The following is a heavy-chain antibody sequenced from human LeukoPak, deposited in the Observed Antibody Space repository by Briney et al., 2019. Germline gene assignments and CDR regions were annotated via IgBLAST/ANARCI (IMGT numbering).Heavy chain of an antibody. V-gene: IGHV3-9*01. Sequence: GGSLRLSCAASGFTFDDYAMHWVRQAPGKGLGWVSGISWNSGSIGYADSVKGRFTISRDNAKNSLYLQMNSLRAEDTALYYCATLEMATRSFDYWGQGTLVTVSS. D-gene: IGHD5-24*01. J-gene: IGHJ4*02. CDR2: ISWNSGSI. CDR3: ATLEMATRSFDY. CDR1: GFTFDDYA.